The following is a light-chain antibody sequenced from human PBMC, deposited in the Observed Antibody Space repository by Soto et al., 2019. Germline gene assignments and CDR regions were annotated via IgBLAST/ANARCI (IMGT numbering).Light chain of an antibody. CDR1: SSNIGAPYN. Sequence: QSVLTQPPSVSGAPGQRVTISCTGGSSNIGAPYNVHWYQQLPGTAPKLLIYGNTNRPSGVPDRFSGSKSGTSASLAITGLQPEDEADYYCQSLDLSQSWVFGGGTKLTVL. V-gene: IGLV1-40*01. CDR3: QSLDLSQSWV. CDR2: GNT. J-gene: IGLJ3*02.